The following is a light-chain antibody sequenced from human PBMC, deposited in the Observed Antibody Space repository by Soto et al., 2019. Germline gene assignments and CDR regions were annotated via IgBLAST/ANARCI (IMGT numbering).Light chain of an antibody. CDR2: GAS. CDR1: PSVSSSY. CDR3: KPYGSTPLP. V-gene: IGKV3-20*01. Sequence: EIVWTQSPGTQSLSPGASATLSRMAIPSVSSSYLAWYQQKPGQAPRILIYGASSRATGITDRFSGSGSGTDFTLTIRSMEHEEFAVYDCKPYGSTPLPFGGGTKVDIK. J-gene: IGKJ4*01.